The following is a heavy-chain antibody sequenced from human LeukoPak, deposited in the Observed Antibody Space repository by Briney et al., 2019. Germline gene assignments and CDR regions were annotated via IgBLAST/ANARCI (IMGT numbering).Heavy chain of an antibody. D-gene: IGHD3-16*01. CDR2: IYCSGST. CDR3: ARVGWASRIFDY. Sequence: SETLSLTCTVSGGSISSYYWSWIRQPPGKGLEWIGYIYCSGSTNYNPSPKSRVTISVDTYKNQFSLKLRSVTAADTAVYYCARVGWASRIFDYWGQGTLVTVSS. J-gene: IGHJ4*02. CDR1: GGSISSYY. V-gene: IGHV4-59*01.